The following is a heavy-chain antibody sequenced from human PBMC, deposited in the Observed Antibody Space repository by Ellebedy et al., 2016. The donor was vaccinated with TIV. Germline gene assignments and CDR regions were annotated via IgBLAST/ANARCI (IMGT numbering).Heavy chain of an antibody. J-gene: IGHJ6*02. V-gene: IGHV3-11*01. D-gene: IGHD2-15*01. Sequence: GESLKISFAASGFTFSDYYMSWIRQAPGKGLEWVSYISSSGNTIYYVDSVKGRFTISRDNAKNSLYLQMNSLRAEDTAVYYCALKGSGGIDYGMDVWGQGTTVTVSS. CDR2: ISSSGNTI. CDR3: ALKGSGGIDYGMDV. CDR1: GFTFSDYY.